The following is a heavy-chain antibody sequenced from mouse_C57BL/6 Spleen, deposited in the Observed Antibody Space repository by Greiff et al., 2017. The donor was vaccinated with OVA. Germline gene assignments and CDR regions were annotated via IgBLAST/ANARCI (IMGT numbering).Heavy chain of an antibody. Sequence: EVQVVESGEGLVKPGGSLKLSCAASGFTFSSYAMSWVRQTPEKRLEWVAYISSGGDYIDYADTVKGRFTISRDNARNTLYLQMSSLKSEDTAMYYCTRGYGSSHEGYFDVWGTGTTVTVSS. D-gene: IGHD1-1*01. CDR2: ISSGGDYI. CDR3: TRGYGSSHEGYFDV. J-gene: IGHJ1*03. V-gene: IGHV5-9-1*02. CDR1: GFTFSSYA.